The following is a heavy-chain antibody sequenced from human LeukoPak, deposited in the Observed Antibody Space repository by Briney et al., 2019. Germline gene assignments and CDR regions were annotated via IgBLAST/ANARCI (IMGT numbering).Heavy chain of an antibody. D-gene: IGHD4-23*01. CDR1: GFTLSRYW. V-gene: IGHV3-7*01. J-gene: IGHJ4*02. Sequence: GGSLRLSCAASGFTLSRYWMSWVRQAPGKGLEWVANIKQDGSERYYVDSVKGRFTISRDNSKNTLYLQMNSLRAEDTAVYYCARAHTLNSPWNYWGQGTLVTVSS. CDR2: IKQDGSER. CDR3: ARAHTLNSPWNY.